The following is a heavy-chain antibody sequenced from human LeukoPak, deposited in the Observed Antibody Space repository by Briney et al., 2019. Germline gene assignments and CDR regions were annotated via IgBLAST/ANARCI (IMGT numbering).Heavy chain of an antibody. CDR1: GGSISSYY. CDR3: ARGSVHHYDSSGYSSYYYYGMDV. V-gene: IGHV4-59*01. CDR2: IYYSGST. J-gene: IGHJ6*02. Sequence: SETLSLTCTVSGGSISSYYWSWIRQPPGKGLEWIGYIYYSGSTNYNPSLKSRVAISVDTSKNQFSLKLSSVTAADTAVYYCARGSVHHYDSSGYSSYYYYGMDVWGQGTTVTVSS. D-gene: IGHD3-22*01.